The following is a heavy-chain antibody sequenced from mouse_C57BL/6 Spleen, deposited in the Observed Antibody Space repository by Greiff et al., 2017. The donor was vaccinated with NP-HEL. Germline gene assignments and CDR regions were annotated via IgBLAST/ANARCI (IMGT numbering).Heavy chain of an antibody. CDR2: ISYDGSH. Sequence: EVKLMESGPGLVKPSQSLSLTCSVTGYSITSGYYWNWIRQFPGNKLEWMGYISYDGSHNYNPSLKNRISITRDTSKNQFFLKLNSVTTEDTATYYCARDRDYWGQGTTLTVSS. CDR3: ARDRDY. V-gene: IGHV3-6*01. CDR1: GYSITSGYY. J-gene: IGHJ2*01.